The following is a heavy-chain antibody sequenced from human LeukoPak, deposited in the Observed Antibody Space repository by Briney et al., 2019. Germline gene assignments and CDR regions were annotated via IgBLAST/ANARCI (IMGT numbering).Heavy chain of an antibody. CDR1: GFTFDDYA. D-gene: IGHD3-9*01. V-gene: IGHV3-9*01. CDR3: AKGDFDWSPFDY. J-gene: IGHJ4*02. Sequence: GRSLRLSCAASGFTFDDYAMHWVRQAPGKGLEWVSGISWNSGSIGYADSVKGRFTISRDNAKNSLYLQMNSLRAEDTALYYCAKGDFDWSPFDYWGQGTLVTVSS. CDR2: ISWNSGSI.